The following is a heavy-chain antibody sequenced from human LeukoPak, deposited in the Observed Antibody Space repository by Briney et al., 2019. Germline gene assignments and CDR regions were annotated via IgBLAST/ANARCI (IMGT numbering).Heavy chain of an antibody. J-gene: IGHJ6*02. V-gene: IGHV3-7*03. CDR3: ARRNAMDV. CDR2: INRDGSER. Sequence: GGSLRLSCAASGFTFSNYWMTWVRQAPGKGPEWVANINRDGSERYYVDSVKGRFTISRDDAKSSLYLQMNSLRAEDTAVYYCARRNAMDVWGQGTTVIVFS. CDR1: GFTFSNYW.